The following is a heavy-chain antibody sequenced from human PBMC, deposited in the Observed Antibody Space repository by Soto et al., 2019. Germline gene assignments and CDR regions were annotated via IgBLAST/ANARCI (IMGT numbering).Heavy chain of an antibody. V-gene: IGHV2-70*11. CDR1: GFSLSTSGMC. D-gene: IGHD3-10*01. CDR2: IDWDDDK. J-gene: IGHJ6*03. Sequence: SGPTLVHPTQTLTLTCTFSGFSLSTSGMCVSWIRQPPGKALEWLARIDWDDDKYYSTSLKTRLTISKDTSKNQVVLTMTNMDPVDTATYYCARMMVPGNSGKLDYYYYYMGVSGKGTTVTVSS. CDR3: ARMMVPGNSGKLDYYYYYMGV.